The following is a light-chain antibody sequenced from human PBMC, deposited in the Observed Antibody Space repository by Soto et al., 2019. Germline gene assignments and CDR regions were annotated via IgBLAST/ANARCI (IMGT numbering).Light chain of an antibody. CDR2: GAS. J-gene: IGKJ1*01. CDR3: QQYNDWPAT. V-gene: IGKV3-15*01. CDR1: QSVGTN. Sequence: EIVMTQSPATLSVSPGERATLSCRAGQSVGTNLAWYQQKPGQAPRLLIYGASTRATDIPARFSGSGSGTEFTLTVSSLQSEDFAVYHCQQYNDWPATFGQGTKVDIK.